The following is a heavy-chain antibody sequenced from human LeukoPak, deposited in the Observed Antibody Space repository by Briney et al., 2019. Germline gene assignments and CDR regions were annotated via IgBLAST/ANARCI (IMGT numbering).Heavy chain of an antibody. CDR1: GYTFTSYG. J-gene: IGHJ4*02. V-gene: IGHV1-18*01. Sequence: GASVKVSCKASGYTFTSYGISWARQAPGQGLEWMGWISAYNGNTNYAQKVQGRVTMTTDTSTSTVYMELRSLRSDDTAVYYCAREAVAGTTFFDFWGQGTLVTVSS. CDR2: ISAYNGNT. CDR3: AREAVAGTTFFDF. D-gene: IGHD6-19*01.